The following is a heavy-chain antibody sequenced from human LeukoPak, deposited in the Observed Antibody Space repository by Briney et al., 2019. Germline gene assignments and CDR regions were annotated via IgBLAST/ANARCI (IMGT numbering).Heavy chain of an antibody. J-gene: IGHJ4*02. V-gene: IGHV4-59*01. CDR1: GGSISRYY. Sequence: PSETLSLTCTVSGGSISRYYWICIRQPPGKGLEWIGYIYYSGSTNYNPSLKSRVTISVDTSKNQFSLKLSSVTAADTAVYYCARDRPYDSSGYHLFDYWGQGTLVTVSS. D-gene: IGHD3-22*01. CDR3: ARDRPYDSSGYHLFDY. CDR2: IYYSGST.